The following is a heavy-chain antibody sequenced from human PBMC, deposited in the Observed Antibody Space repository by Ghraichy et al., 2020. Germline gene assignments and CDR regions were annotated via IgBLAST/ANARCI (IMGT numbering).Heavy chain of an antibody. Sequence: SETLSLTCAVYGGSFSGYYWSWIRQPPGKGLEWIGEINHSGSTNYNPSLKSRVTISVDTSKNQFSLKLSSVTAADTAVYYCARGGLVAAAGPTNWFDPWGQGTLVTVSS. CDR1: GGSFSGYY. CDR2: INHSGST. D-gene: IGHD6-13*01. J-gene: IGHJ5*02. V-gene: IGHV4-34*01. CDR3: ARGGLVAAAGPTNWFDP.